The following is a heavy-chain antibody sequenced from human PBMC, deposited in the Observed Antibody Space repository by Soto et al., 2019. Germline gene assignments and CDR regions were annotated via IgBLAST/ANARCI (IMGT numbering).Heavy chain of an antibody. J-gene: IGHJ1*01. Sequence: GGSLRLSCTASGFTFGDYAMSWVRQAPGKGLEWVGFIRSKAYGGTTEYAASVKGRFTISRDDSKSIAYLQMNSLKTEDTAVYYCTRESIAAATAEYFQHWGQGTLVTGSS. CDR1: GFTFGDYA. V-gene: IGHV3-49*04. CDR2: IRSKAYGGTT. CDR3: TRESIAAATAEYFQH. D-gene: IGHD6-13*01.